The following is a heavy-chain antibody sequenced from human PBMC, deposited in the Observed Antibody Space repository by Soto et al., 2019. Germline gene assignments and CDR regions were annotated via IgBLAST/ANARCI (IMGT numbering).Heavy chain of an antibody. Sequence: QVQLVESGGGVVQPGRSLRLSCAASGFTFSSYAMHWVRQAPGKGLEWVAVISYDGSNKYYADSVKGRFTISRANSKNTLYLQMNSLRPEDTAVYYCARSSSGWYKDAFDIWGQGTMVTVSS. CDR2: ISYDGSNK. V-gene: IGHV3-30-3*01. D-gene: IGHD6-19*01. J-gene: IGHJ3*02. CDR1: GFTFSSYA. CDR3: ARSSSGWYKDAFDI.